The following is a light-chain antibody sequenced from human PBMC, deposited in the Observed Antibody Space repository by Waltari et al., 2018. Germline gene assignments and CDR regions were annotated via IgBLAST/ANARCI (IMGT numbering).Light chain of an antibody. CDR1: SSDVGTYNF. J-gene: IGLJ2*01. CDR3: CSLAGSALA. CDR2: EVT. Sequence: QSALTQPASVSGSPGQSITISCTGTSSDVGTYNFVSWYQQHPGKAPRLMIYEVTKRPSGVSNRFSGSKSGNTASLTISVLQAEDEADYYCCSLAGSALAFGGGTKLTVL. V-gene: IGLV2-23*02.